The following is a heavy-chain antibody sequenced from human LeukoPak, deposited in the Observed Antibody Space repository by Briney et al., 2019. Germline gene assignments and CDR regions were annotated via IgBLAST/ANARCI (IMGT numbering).Heavy chain of an antibody. J-gene: IGHJ4*02. CDR3: AREGGFQSKYSTDYFDY. V-gene: IGHV3-66*01. CDR2: IYSGGST. CDR1: GFTVSSNY. Sequence: GGSLRLSCAASGFTVSSNYMSWVRQAPGKGLEWVSVIYSGGSTYYADSVKGRFTISRDNSKNTLYLQMNSLRAEDTAVYYCAREGGFQSKYSTDYFDYWGQGTLVTVSS. D-gene: IGHD3-16*01.